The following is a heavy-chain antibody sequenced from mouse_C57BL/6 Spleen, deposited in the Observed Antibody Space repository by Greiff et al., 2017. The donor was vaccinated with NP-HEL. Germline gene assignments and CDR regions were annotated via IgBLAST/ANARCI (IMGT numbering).Heavy chain of an antibody. CDR2: IDPSDSST. Sequence: QVQLQQPGAELVMPGASVKLSCKASGYTFTSYWLHWVKQRPGQGLEWIGEIDPSDSSTNYNQKFKGQSTLTVDKSSSTAYMQLSSLTSEDSAVYYCARRGLLRHWYFDVWGTGTTVTVSS. D-gene: IGHD1-2*01. V-gene: IGHV1-69*01. CDR3: ARRGLLRHWYFDV. J-gene: IGHJ1*03. CDR1: GYTFTSYW.